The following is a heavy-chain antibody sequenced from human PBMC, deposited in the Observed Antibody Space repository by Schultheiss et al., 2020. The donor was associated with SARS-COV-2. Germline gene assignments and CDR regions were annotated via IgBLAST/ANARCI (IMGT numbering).Heavy chain of an antibody. Sequence: GGSLRISCAASGFTFSSYGMHWVRQAPGKGLEWVAVISYDGSNKYYSDSVKGRFTISRDNSKNTLYLQMNSLRAEDTAVYYCRYSSSWYESTFDYWGQGTLVTVAS. V-gene: IGHV3-33*05. CDR2: ISYDGSNK. CDR1: GFTFSSYG. CDR3: RYSSSWYESTFDY. D-gene: IGHD6-13*01. J-gene: IGHJ4*02.